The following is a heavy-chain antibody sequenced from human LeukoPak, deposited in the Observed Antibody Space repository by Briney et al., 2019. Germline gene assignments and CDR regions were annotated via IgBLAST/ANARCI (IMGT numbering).Heavy chain of an antibody. CDR1: GGSFSSYY. D-gene: IGHD1-7*01. J-gene: IGHJ3*02. CDR2: INHSGST. CDR3: ARIYRVAMTGTGAFDI. Sequence: SETLSLTCAVYGGSFSSYYWSWIRQPPGKGLEWIGKINHSGSTNYNPSLKSRVTISVDTSKNQFSLKLSSVTAADTAVYYCARIYRVAMTGTGAFDIWGQGTVVTVSS. V-gene: IGHV4-34*01.